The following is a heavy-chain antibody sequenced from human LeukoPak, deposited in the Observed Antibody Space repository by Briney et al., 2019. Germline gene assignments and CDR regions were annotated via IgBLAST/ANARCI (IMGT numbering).Heavy chain of an antibody. V-gene: IGHV3-11*01. CDR3: ARDPPRSTIVREAKSRPFDH. J-gene: IGHJ4*02. Sequence: GGSLRLSCAASGFIFSDYYMSWIRQAPGKGLEWVSYISSGGINKYYADSVKGRFTITRDNSDDSLYLQMDSLRVEDTAVYYCARDPPRSTIVREAKSRPFDHWGPGTLVTVSS. CDR2: ISSGGINK. D-gene: IGHD3-10*01. CDR1: GFIFSDYY.